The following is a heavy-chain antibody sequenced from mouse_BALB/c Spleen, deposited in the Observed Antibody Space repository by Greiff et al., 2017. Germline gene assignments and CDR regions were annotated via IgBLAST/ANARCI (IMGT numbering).Heavy chain of an antibody. Sequence: EVHLVESGGGLVKPGGSLKLSCAASGFTFSSYTMSWVRQTPEKRLEWVATISSGGSYTYYPDSVKGRFTISRDNAKNTLYLQMSSLKSEDTAMYYCTRGFLTYDGKDYAMDYWGQGTSVTVSS. CDR2: ISSGGSYT. D-gene: IGHD2-10*01. J-gene: IGHJ4*01. V-gene: IGHV5-6-4*01. CDR1: GFTFSSYT. CDR3: TRGFLTYDGKDYAMDY.